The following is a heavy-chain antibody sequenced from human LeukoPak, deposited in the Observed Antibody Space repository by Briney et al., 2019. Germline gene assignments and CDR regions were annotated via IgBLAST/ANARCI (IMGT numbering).Heavy chain of an antibody. CDR2: IYTSGST. D-gene: IGHD2-2*01. Sequence: SETLSLTCTVSGGSISSYYWIWIRQPAGKGLEWIGRIYTSGSTNYNPSLTSRVTISVDTSKNQFSLKLSSVTAADTAVYYCARAWDIVVVPAAYNWFDPWGQGTLVTVSS. J-gene: IGHJ5*02. V-gene: IGHV4-4*07. CDR1: GGSISSYY. CDR3: ARAWDIVVVPAAYNWFDP.